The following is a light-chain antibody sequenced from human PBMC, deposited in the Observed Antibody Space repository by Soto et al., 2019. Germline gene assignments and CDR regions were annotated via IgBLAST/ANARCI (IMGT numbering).Light chain of an antibody. CDR2: DVS. V-gene: IGLV2-14*01. Sequence: QSVLTQPASVSASPGQSITISCTGTSSDVGGYNYVSWYQQHPGKAPKLMIYDVSNRPSGVSNRFSGSKSGNTASLTISGLQAEDEADYYCNSYTSSSTPYVFGTGTKVTVL. CDR1: SSDVGGYNY. CDR3: NSYTSSSTPYV. J-gene: IGLJ1*01.